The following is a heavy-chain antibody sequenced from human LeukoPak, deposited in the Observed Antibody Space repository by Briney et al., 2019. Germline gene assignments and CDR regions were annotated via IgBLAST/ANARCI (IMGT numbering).Heavy chain of an antibody. V-gene: IGHV3-73*01. CDR1: RFTVSGSA. CDR2: VRSKGYNYAT. CDR3: ATLGETSGWYPDH. J-gene: IGHJ4*02. D-gene: IGHD6-19*01. Sequence: PGGSLKLSCAASRFTVSGSAMHWVRQASGKGLEWLGRVRSKGYNYATAYGASVKDRFIISRDDSKSTAYLQMSSLKSGDTAVYYCATLGETSGWYPDHWGQGTLVTVSS.